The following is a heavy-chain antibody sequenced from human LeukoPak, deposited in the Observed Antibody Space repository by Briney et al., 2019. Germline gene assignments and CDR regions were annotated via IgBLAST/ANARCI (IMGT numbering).Heavy chain of an antibody. CDR1: GFTFDDYA. CDR2: INSDGSRT. V-gene: IGHV3-74*01. Sequence: PGGSLRLSCAASGFTFDDYAMHWVRQAPGKGLVWVSRINSDGSRTSYADSMKGRFTISRDNAKNTLYLQMNSLRAEDTAVYYCGRGFSGGLDYWGQGNLVTVSS. J-gene: IGHJ4*02. D-gene: IGHD2-15*01. CDR3: GRGFSGGLDY.